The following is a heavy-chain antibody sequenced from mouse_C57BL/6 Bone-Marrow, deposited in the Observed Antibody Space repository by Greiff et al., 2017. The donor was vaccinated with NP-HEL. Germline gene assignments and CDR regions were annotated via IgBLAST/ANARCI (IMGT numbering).Heavy chain of an antibody. V-gene: IGHV5-16*01. CDR3: ARDGGLRRGFDY. D-gene: IGHD2-4*01. Sequence: EVKLMESEGGLVQPGSSMKLSCTASGFTFSDYYMAWVRQVPEKGLEWVANINYDGSSTYYLDSLKSRFIISRDNAKNLLYLQMSSLKSEDTATYYCARDGGLRRGFDYWGQGTTRTVSS. CDR1: GFTFSDYY. J-gene: IGHJ2*01. CDR2: INYDGSST.